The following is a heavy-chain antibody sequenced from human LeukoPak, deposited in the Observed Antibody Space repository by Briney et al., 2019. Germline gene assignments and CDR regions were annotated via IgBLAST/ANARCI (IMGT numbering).Heavy chain of an antibody. CDR3: ARGAVVYGSGSYYGDY. J-gene: IGHJ4*02. CDR1: GFTFSSYG. CDR2: MWFDGSNK. Sequence: PGGSLRLSCEASGFTFSSYGMHWVRQAPGKGLEWVAVMWFDGSNKYYADSVKGRFTISRDNSKNTLYLQMNSLRAEDTAVYYCARGAVVYGSGSYYGDYWGQGTLVTVSS. V-gene: IGHV3-33*01. D-gene: IGHD3-10*01.